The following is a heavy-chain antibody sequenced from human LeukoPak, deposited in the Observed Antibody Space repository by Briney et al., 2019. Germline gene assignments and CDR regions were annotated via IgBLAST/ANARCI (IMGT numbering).Heavy chain of an antibody. Sequence: SETLSLTCAVSGYSISGGYYWGWIRQPPGKGLEWIGRIYHSESTNYKPCLKRRDPIPVQTSKNDFSVNLNSETAAHTDVYLFARTYNWNCDYWGQGTLVTVSS. J-gene: IGHJ4*02. V-gene: IGHV4-38-2*01. CDR3: ARTYNWNCDY. CDR2: IYHSEST. CDR1: GYSISGGYY. D-gene: IGHD1-7*01.